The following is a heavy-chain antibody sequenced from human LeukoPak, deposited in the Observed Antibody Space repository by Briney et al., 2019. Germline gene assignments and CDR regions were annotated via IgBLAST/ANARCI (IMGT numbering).Heavy chain of an antibody. CDR3: ARGHYDYVWGSYRHLDY. J-gene: IGHJ4*02. V-gene: IGHV4-34*01. CDR1: GGSFSGYY. Sequence: SETLSLTCAVYGGSFSGYYWSWIRQPPGKGLEWIGEINHSGSTNYNPSLKSRVTISVDTSKNQFSLKLSSVTAADTAVYYCARGHYDYVWGSYRHLDYWGQGTLVTVSS. CDR2: INHSGST. D-gene: IGHD3-16*02.